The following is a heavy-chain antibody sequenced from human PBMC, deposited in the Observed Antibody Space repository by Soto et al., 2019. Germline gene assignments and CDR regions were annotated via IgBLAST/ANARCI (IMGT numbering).Heavy chain of an antibody. CDR1: GFTFSSYA. Sequence: QVQLVESGRGVVQPGRSLRLSCAASGFTFSSYAMHWVRQAPGKGLEWVAVISYDGSNKYYADSVKGRFTISRDNSKNTLYLQMNSLRAEDTAVYYCAIDYYRFNSGYGFSMDVWGQGTTVTVSS. V-gene: IGHV3-30-3*01. CDR3: AIDYYRFNSGYGFSMDV. J-gene: IGHJ6*02. D-gene: IGHD5-12*01. CDR2: ISYDGSNK.